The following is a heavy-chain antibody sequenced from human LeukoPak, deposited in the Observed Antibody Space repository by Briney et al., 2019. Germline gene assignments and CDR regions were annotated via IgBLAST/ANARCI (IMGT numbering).Heavy chain of an antibody. J-gene: IGHJ4*02. Sequence: SESLSLSCTVSGCSISSYYWSWIRQPPGKGLEWIGYVYYSGSTNYNPSLKSRVTISVDTSKNQFSLKLTSVTAADTAVYYCARGDSGSFSQFDCWGQGTLVTVSS. D-gene: IGHD1-26*01. CDR3: ARGDSGSFSQFDC. CDR1: GCSISSYY. CDR2: VYYSGST. V-gene: IGHV4-59*01.